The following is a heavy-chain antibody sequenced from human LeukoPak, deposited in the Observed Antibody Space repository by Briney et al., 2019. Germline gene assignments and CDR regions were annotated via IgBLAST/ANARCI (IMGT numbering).Heavy chain of an antibody. CDR3: AKPGQAPVAVPSNFDY. D-gene: IGHD6-19*01. CDR2: ISGSGGST. CDR1: GFTFSLYG. Sequence: QPGGSLRLSCVAPGFTFSLYGMSWVRQAPGKGLERVSAISGSGGSTYYADSVKGRFTISRDNSKNTLYLQMNSLRAEDTAAYYCAKPGQAPVAVPSNFDYWGQGTLVTVSS. J-gene: IGHJ4*02. V-gene: IGHV3-23*01.